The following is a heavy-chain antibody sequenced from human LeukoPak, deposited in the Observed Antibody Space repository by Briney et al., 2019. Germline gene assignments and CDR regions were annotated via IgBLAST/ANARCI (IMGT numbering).Heavy chain of an antibody. Sequence: GRSLRLSCAASGFTFSSYGMHWVRQAPGKGLEWVAVISYDGSNKYYADSVKGRFTISRDNSKNTLYLQMNSLRAEDTAVYYCAKDLGGSGWYSLFDYWGQGTLVTVSS. CDR1: GFTFSSYG. CDR2: ISYDGSNK. CDR3: AKDLGGSGWYSLFDY. J-gene: IGHJ4*02. D-gene: IGHD6-19*01. V-gene: IGHV3-30*18.